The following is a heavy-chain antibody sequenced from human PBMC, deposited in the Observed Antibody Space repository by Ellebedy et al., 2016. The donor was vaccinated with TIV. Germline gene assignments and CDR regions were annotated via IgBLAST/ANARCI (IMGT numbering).Heavy chain of an antibody. CDR2: IRNKANRYTT. Sequence: GESLKISCAASGFTFSDHYMDWVRQAPGKGLEWVGRIRNKANRYTTEYAASVRGRFTISRDDSTNSLYLQMNSLKTEDTAVYKCVREGYIYGEGAFDIWGQGTMVTVSS. J-gene: IGHJ3*02. CDR1: GFTFSDHY. V-gene: IGHV3-72*01. D-gene: IGHD5-18*01. CDR3: VREGYIYGEGAFDI.